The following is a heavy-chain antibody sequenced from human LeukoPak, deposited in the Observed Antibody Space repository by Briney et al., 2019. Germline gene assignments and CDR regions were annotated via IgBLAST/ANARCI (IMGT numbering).Heavy chain of an antibody. Sequence: SETLSLTCTVSAGSISSGRYYWTWIRQPAGEGLEWIGHVYTSGSTNYNPSLKGRVTISVDSSKNQFSLKLSSVTAADTAVYYCARQPPRYGMDVWGQGTTVTVSS. CDR2: VYTSGST. J-gene: IGHJ6*02. V-gene: IGHV4-61*09. CDR1: AGSISSGRYY. CDR3: ARQPPRYGMDV.